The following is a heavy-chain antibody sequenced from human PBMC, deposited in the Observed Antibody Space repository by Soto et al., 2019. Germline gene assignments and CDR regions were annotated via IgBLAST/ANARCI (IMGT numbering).Heavy chain of an antibody. J-gene: IGHJ4*02. V-gene: IGHV1-69*04. CDR1: GGSFSSYA. CDR2: IIPILGTA. D-gene: IGHD5-12*01. CDR3: ARGLGVATTFDY. Sequence: ASVKVSCKACGGSFSSYAISWVRQAPGQGLEWMGRIIPILGTANYAQKFQGRVTITADKSTSTAYMELSSLRSEDTAVYYCARGLGVATTFDYWGQGTLVTVSS.